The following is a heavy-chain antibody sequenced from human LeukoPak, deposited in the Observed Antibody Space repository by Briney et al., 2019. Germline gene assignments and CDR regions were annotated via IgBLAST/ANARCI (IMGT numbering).Heavy chain of an antibody. CDR1: GITFSNYA. V-gene: IGHV3-23*01. D-gene: IGHD3-22*01. Sequence: GGSLRLSCVASGITFSNYAVSWVRQAPEKGLDWVSVISGSAHKIRYADSVKGRFTISRDNSENIVYLQMNNLRVEDTAVYYCAKASDSSGYYEGYFQHWGQGTLVTVSS. J-gene: IGHJ1*01. CDR2: ISGSAHKI. CDR3: AKASDSSGYYEGYFQH.